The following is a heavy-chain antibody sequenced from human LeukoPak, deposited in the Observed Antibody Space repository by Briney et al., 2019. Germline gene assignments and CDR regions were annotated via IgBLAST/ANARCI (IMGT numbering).Heavy chain of an antibody. CDR2: ISSTSSYM. V-gene: IGHV3-21*01. J-gene: IGHJ4*02. Sequence: GSLRLSCAASGFTFSSYSMSWVRQAPGKGLEWVSSISSTSSYMHYADSIKGRFTISRDNAKNSLYLQMNSLRADDTAVYYCATDTARGLWGQGTLVTVSS. CDR1: GFTFSSYS. CDR3: ATDTARGL. D-gene: IGHD5-18*01.